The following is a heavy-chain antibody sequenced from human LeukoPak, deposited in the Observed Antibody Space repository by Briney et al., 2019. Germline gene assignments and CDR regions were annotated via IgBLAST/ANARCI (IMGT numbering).Heavy chain of an antibody. CDR1: GFTFSASW. J-gene: IGHJ4*02. Sequence: GGSLRLSCAASGFTFSASWMSWVRQAPGKGLEWVANIKEDGSAKYYVDSVTGRFTISRDNAKNSLFLQMNSLRAEDPAVYYCARDAEGGTYRYWGQGTLVTVSS. CDR3: ARDAEGGTYRY. V-gene: IGHV3-7*04. CDR2: IKEDGSAK. D-gene: IGHD1-26*01.